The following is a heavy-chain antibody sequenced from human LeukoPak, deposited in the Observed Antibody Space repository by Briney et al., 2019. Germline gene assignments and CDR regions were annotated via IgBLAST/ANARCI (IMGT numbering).Heavy chain of an antibody. J-gene: IGHJ4*02. CDR3: ASGGYGTFDS. CDR1: GYTFINYW. CDR2: IYPGDSDT. D-gene: IGHD5-12*01. Sequence: GESLKISCQVSGYTFINYWIGWVRQMPGKGLEWMGIIYPGDSDTRYSPSFHGQVIISADKFISTAYLQWNSLKASDTAMYYCASGGYGTFDSWGQGTLVTVSS. V-gene: IGHV5-51*01.